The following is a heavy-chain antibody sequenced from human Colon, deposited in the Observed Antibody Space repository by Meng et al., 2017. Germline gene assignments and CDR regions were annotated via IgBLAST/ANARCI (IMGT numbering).Heavy chain of an antibody. J-gene: IGHJ4*02. CDR3: ARDWGDVRGGFDF. CDR2: TYYRSKYYN. V-gene: IGHV6-1*01. CDR1: GDSVSSNSAA. D-gene: IGHD3-10*02. Sequence: QVQLQPSGPGLVKPPQNLSLTCAISGDSVSSNSAAWNWIRQSPSRGLEWLGRTYYRSKYYNDYALSVKSRITINPDTSKNQFSLQLNSVTPEDTAIYYCARDWGDVRGGFDFWGQGTLVTVSS.